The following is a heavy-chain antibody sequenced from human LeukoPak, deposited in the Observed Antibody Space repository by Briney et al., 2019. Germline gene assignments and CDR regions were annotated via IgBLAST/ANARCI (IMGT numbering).Heavy chain of an antibody. V-gene: IGHV1-2*02. D-gene: IGHD4-17*01. CDR1: GYTFTGYY. CDR3: ARVSTVTRRETLLY. CDR2: INPNSGGT. J-gene: IGHJ4*02. Sequence: GASVKVSCKASGYTFTGYYMHWVRQAPEQGLEWMGWINPNSGGTNYAQKFQGRVTMTRDTSISTAYMELSRLRSDDTAVYYCARVSTVTRRETLLYWGQGTLVTVSS.